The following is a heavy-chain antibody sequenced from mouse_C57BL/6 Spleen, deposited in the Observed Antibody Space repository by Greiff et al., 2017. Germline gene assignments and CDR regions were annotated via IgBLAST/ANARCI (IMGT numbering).Heavy chain of an antibody. D-gene: IGHD2-5*01. CDR2: IYPGSGST. Sequence: QVQLQQPGAELVKPGASVKMSCKASGYTFTSYWITWVKQRPGQGLEWIGDIYPGSGSTNYNEKFKSKATLTVDTSSSTAYMQLSSLTSEDSSVYYCARSPYYSNYNYWGEGTTLTVSS. CDR1: GYTFTSYW. J-gene: IGHJ2*01. CDR3: ARSPYYSNYNY. V-gene: IGHV1-55*01.